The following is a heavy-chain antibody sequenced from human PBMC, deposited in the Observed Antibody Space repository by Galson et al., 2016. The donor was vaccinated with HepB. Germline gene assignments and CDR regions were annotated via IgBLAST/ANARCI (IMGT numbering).Heavy chain of an antibody. V-gene: IGHV3-64D*06. Sequence: SLRLSCAASGFTFSIYNMYWVRQTPGKGLECVSNSGESGGSPSYADSVRDRFTVSRDNSKNSLSLHMSSLRTEDTAVYYCVAWGPRLIWGQGTLVTVSS. CDR2: SGESGGSP. CDR1: GFTFSIYN. CDR3: VAWGPRLI. J-gene: IGHJ4*01. D-gene: IGHD3-16*01.